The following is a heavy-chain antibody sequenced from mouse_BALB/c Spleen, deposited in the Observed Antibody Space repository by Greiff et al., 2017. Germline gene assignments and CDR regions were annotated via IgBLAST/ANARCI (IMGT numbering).Heavy chain of an antibody. Sequence: QVQLQQSGAELVRPGTSVKVSCKASGYAFTNYLIEWVKQRPGQGLEWIGVINPGSGGTNYNEKFKGKATLTADKSSSTAYMQLSSLTSDDSAVYFCARSGYYGNCVAMDYWGQGTSVTVSS. CDR3: ARSGYYGNCVAMDY. J-gene: IGHJ4*01. CDR2: INPGSGGT. CDR1: GYAFTNYL. V-gene: IGHV1-54*01. D-gene: IGHD2-1*01.